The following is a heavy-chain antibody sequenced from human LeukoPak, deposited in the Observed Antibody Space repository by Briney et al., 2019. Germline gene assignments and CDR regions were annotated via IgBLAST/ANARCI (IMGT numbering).Heavy chain of an antibody. CDR2: MNPNSGNT. Sequence: GASVKVSCKASGYTFTSYGINWVRQATGQGLEWMGWMNPNSGNTGYAQKFQGRVTMTRNTSISTAYMELSSLRSEDTAVYYCARHPLDIVVVPAAITRHRYYGMDVWGQGTTVTVSS. CDR1: GYTFTSYG. V-gene: IGHV1-8*02. J-gene: IGHJ6*02. CDR3: ARHPLDIVVVPAAITRHRYYGMDV. D-gene: IGHD2-2*02.